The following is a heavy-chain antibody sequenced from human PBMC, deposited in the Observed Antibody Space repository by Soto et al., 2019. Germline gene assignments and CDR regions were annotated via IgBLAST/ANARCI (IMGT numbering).Heavy chain of an antibody. Sequence: SETLSLTCTVSGGSVSSGSYYWSWIRQPPGKGLEWIGYIYHSGSTYYNPSLKSRVTISVDRSKNQFSLKLSSVTAADTAVYYCARGDRRALYSYGYFDYWGQGTLVTVSS. D-gene: IGHD5-18*01. CDR1: GGSVSSGSYY. CDR2: IYHSGST. CDR3: ARGDRRALYSYGYFDY. V-gene: IGHV4-30-2*01. J-gene: IGHJ4*02.